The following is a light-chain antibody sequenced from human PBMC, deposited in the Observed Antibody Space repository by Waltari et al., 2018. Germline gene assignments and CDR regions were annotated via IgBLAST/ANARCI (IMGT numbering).Light chain of an antibody. V-gene: IGKV1-39*01. CDR2: KTS. J-gene: IGKJ2*03. CDR3: QHNYGTPYS. Sequence: DIQMTQSTSSLSASVEDRVTITCRASENVNYFLNWYQQKPGKAPNLLIYKTSTLQSGVPSRFSGSGSGADYTFTISSLQSEDVATYYCQHNYGTPYSFGQGTKVEIK. CDR1: ENVNYF.